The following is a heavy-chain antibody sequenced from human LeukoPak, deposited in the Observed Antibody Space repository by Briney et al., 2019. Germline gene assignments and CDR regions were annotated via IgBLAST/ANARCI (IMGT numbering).Heavy chain of an antibody. CDR1: GFTFTKFA. V-gene: IGHV3-23*01. J-gene: IGHJ3*02. CDR3: AKPSGYNWNGEAFDI. Sequence: PGGSLRLSCAASGFTFTKFAMTWVRQAPGKGLEWVSTIGGLGHSTNYADSVKGRFTISRDNSKNTLYLQMNNLRDEDTAVYYCAKPSGYNWNGEAFDIWGQGTMVTVSS. D-gene: IGHD1-1*01. CDR2: IGGLGHST.